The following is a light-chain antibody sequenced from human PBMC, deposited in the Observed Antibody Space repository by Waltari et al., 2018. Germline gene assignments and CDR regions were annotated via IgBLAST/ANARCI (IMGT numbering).Light chain of an antibody. CDR3: SSYADGTSLV. J-gene: IGLJ2*01. CDR1: SSDVGGYTY. V-gene: IGLV2-14*01. CDR2: EVN. Sequence: QSALTQPASVSWSPGQSITISCTGTSSDVGGYTYVSWYQQHPGKAPKLMIYEVNNRPSGVSKRFSGSKSGNTASLTISGLQAEEEADYYCSSYADGTSLVFGGGTKLTVL.